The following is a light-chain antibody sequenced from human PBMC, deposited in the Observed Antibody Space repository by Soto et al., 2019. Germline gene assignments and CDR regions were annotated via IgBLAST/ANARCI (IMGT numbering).Light chain of an antibody. CDR1: QSISSY. V-gene: IGKV1-5*01. CDR2: RAS. CDR3: QQYNSYPWT. Sequence: DSQMTQSPSSLSASVRDRVTITCRASQSISSYLNWYQQKPGKAPKLLIYRASSLESGVPSRFSGSGSGTEFTLTISSLQPDDFATYYCQQYNSYPWTFGQGTKVDI. J-gene: IGKJ1*01.